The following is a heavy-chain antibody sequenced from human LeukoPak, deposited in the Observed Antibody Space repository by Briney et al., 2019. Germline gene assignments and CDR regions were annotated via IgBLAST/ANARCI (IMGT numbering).Heavy chain of an antibody. CDR3: AKAAGIDYDILTGHYYFGY. Sequence: GRSLRLSCAASGFTFDDYAMHWVRQAPGKGLEWVSGISWNSGSIGYADSVKGRFTISRDNAKNSLYLQMNSLRAEDTALYYCAKAAGIDYDILTGHYYFGYWGQGTLVTVSS. CDR1: GFTFDDYA. V-gene: IGHV3-9*01. J-gene: IGHJ4*02. D-gene: IGHD3-9*01. CDR2: ISWNSGSI.